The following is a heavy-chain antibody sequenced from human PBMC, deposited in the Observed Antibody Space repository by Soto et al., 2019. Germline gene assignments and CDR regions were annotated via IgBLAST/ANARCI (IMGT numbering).Heavy chain of an antibody. D-gene: IGHD2-21*01. V-gene: IGHV4-31*03. CDR2: IYVTGAV. Sequence: SETLSLTCSVSGAALNSGNYYWSWIRQVPGKGLEWIGHIYVTGAVDYNPSLRDRITISQDTSERQFSLNLMLVTAADTAVYYCARLRIATNNYKWFDPWGQGTLVTVSS. CDR1: GAALNSGNYY. CDR3: ARLRIATNNYKWFDP. J-gene: IGHJ5*02.